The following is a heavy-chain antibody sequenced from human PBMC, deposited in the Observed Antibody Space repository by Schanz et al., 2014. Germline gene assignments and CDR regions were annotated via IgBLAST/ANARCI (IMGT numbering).Heavy chain of an antibody. D-gene: IGHD3-10*01. CDR1: EGTFSSYT. V-gene: IGHV1-69*02. J-gene: IGHJ4*02. CDR3: ARGRGFYDY. Sequence: QLQLVQSGAEVKKPGSSVKVSCKLSEGTFSSYTISWMRQAPGQGLEWMGKIIPVLNIATYAQRFQGRVSITADTSTNTAYIELSSLTSEDTAVHYCARGRGFYDYWGQGTLVTVSS. CDR2: IIPVLNIA.